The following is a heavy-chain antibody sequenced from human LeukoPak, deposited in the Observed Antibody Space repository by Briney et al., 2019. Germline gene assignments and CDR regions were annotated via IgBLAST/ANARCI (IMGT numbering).Heavy chain of an antibody. D-gene: IGHD2-2*01. CDR3: AREYCSSTSCYDFDY. J-gene: IGHJ4*02. Sequence: ASVKVSCKASGYTFTGYYMHWVRQAPGQGLEWMGWINPNSGGTNYAQKFQGRVTMTRDTSISTAYMELSRLRSDDTAVYYCAREYCSSTSCYDFDYWGQGTLVTVSS. CDR1: GYTFTGYY. V-gene: IGHV1-2*02. CDR2: INPNSGGT.